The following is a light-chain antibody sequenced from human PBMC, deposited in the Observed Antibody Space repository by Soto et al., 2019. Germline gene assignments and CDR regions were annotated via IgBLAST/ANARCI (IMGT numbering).Light chain of an antibody. J-gene: IGKJ1*01. CDR3: QQYNSYPT. Sequence: IQMTQSPSTLSASVGDRVTITCRASQSISSWLAWYQQKPGKAPKLLIYKASTLKSGLPSRFSGSGSGTEFTLTISSLQPDDFATYYCQQYNSYPTFGQGTKVDIK. V-gene: IGKV1-5*03. CDR2: KAS. CDR1: QSISSW.